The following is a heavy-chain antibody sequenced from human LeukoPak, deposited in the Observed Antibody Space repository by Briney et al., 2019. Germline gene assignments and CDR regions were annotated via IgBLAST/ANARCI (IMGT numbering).Heavy chain of an antibody. D-gene: IGHD3-22*01. CDR2: MNPNSGNT. CDR1: GYTFTTHD. V-gene: IGHV1-8*01. CDR3: ARGLAYFYDSSGRGIAFDI. Sequence: GASVKVSCKASGYTFTTHDINWVRQATGQGLEWMGWMNPNSGNTGYAQKFQGRVTMTRNTSISTAYMELSSLRSEDTAVYYCARGLAYFYDSSGRGIAFDIWGQGTMVTVSS. J-gene: IGHJ3*02.